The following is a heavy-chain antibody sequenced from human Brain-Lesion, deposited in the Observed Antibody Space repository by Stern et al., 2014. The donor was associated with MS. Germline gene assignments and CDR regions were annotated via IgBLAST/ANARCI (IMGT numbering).Heavy chain of an antibody. D-gene: IGHD6-19*01. V-gene: IGHV3-7*01. CDR2: VQQDGSET. CDR1: GFTFSNYW. J-gene: IGHJ2*01. Sequence: EVQLVESGGGLVQPGGSLRRSCADSGFTFSNYWMHWVRQAPGKGLEWVANVQQDGSETYYVDSVKGRFTISRDNAKNSLYLQVNSLRAEDTAVYYCVRAAFTTGWYYWYFDLWGRGTLVTVSS. CDR3: VRAAFTTGWYYWYFDL.